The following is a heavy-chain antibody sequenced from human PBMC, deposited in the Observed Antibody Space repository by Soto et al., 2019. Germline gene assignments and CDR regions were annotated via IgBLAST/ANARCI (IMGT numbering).Heavy chain of an antibody. CDR1: GFTFSSYA. D-gene: IGHD2-15*01. CDR3: ARGGWSPLTYLAHAYFQH. V-gene: IGHV3-30-3*01. CDR2: ISYDGSNK. Sequence: GGSLRLSCAASGFTFSSYAMHWVRQAPGKGLEWVAVISYDGSNKYYADSVKGRFTISRDNSKNTLYLQMNSLRAEDTAVYYCARGGWSPLTYLAHAYFQHWGQGTLVTVSS. J-gene: IGHJ1*01.